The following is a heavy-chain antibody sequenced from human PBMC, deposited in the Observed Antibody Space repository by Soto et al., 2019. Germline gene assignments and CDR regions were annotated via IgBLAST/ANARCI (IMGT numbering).Heavy chain of an antibody. CDR1: GGLISKYS. D-gene: IGHD5-12*01. CDR2: VLPISGST. J-gene: IGHJ4*01. Sequence: QVQLVQSGAEVRKPGSSVKVSCKTSGGLISKYSFNWVRQAPGQGLEWMGGVLPISGSTDYAQKFQGRLTITADRSTSTVYMELSRLRSDDTANYYCATIRVRGGTLRFEDGGQGMLISVS. V-gene: IGHV1-69*06. CDR3: ATIRVRGGTLRFED.